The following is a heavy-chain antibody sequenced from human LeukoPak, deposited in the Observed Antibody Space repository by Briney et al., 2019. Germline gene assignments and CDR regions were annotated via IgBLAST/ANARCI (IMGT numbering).Heavy chain of an antibody. CDR2: INPNSGGT. CDR3: AQGYGADLYYFDY. CDR1: GYTFTGYY. J-gene: IGHJ4*02. D-gene: IGHD5-18*01. Sequence: ASVKVSCKASGYTFTGYYMHWVRQAPGQGLEWMGWINPNSGGTNYAQKFRGRVTMTRDTSISTAYMELSRLRSDDTAVYYCAQGYGADLYYFDYWGQGTLVTVSS. V-gene: IGHV1-2*02.